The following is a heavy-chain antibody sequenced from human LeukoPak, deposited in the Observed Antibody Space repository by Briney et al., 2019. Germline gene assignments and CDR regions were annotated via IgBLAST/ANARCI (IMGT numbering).Heavy chain of an antibody. D-gene: IGHD3-22*01. J-gene: IGHJ4*02. CDR2: VYDIGST. CDR3: ARVTGYMIEDYFDY. V-gene: IGHV4-59*11. Sequence: SETLSLTCTVSGGSIGGHYWTWIRQTPGKGLEWIGYVYDIGSTKYNPSLKSRVTISVDTSKNQFSLRLSSVTAADTAVYYCARVTGYMIEDYFDYWGQGTLVTVSS. CDR1: GGSIGGHY.